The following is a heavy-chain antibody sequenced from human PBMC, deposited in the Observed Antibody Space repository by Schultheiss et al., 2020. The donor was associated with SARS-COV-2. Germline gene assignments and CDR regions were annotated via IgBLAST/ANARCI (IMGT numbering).Heavy chain of an antibody. J-gene: IGHJ4*02. CDR1: GYTFTSYG. Sequence: ASVKVSFKASGYTFTSYGISWVRQAPGQGLEWMGWMNPNSGNTGYAQKFQGRVTMTRNTSISTAYMELSSLRSEDTAVYYCARREATIWGDYWGQGTLVTVSS. CDR3: ARREATIWGDY. V-gene: IGHV1-8*02. CDR2: MNPNSGNT. D-gene: IGHD5-12*01.